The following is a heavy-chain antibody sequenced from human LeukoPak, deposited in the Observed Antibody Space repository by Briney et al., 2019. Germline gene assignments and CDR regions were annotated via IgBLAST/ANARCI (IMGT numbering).Heavy chain of an antibody. D-gene: IGHD6-13*01. V-gene: IGHV3-9*01. CDR2: TSWNSGSI. J-gene: IGHJ4*02. CDR3: VNIAATGPDY. CDR1: GFTFDDYA. Sequence: GGSLRLSCAASGFTFDDYAMHWVRQAPGKGLEWVSGTSWNSGSIGYADSVKGRFTISRDNSKNTLFLQMNSLRPEDTAVYYCVNIAATGPDYWGQGTRVTVSS.